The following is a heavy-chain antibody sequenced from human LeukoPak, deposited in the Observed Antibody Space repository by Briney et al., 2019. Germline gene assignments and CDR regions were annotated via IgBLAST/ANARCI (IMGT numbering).Heavy chain of an antibody. CDR3: ARGGEFDVFDI. CDR2: VYYTGYT. J-gene: IGHJ3*02. V-gene: IGHV4-59*02. D-gene: IGHD3-10*01. Sequence: SETLSLTCAVSGVSVDAYQWNWIRQPPGKGLEWIGYVYYTGYTNYKPSLQGRVAISIDTSNNQFSLKLTSVTPADTATYHCARGGEFDVFDIWGQGRAVTVSS. CDR1: GVSVDAYQ.